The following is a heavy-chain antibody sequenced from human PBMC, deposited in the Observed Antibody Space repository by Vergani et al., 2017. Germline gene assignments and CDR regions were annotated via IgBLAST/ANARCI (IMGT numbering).Heavy chain of an antibody. V-gene: IGHV1-69*01. J-gene: IGHJ6*03. CDR3: GGSSTSCYPLCYYYYMDV. D-gene: IGHD2-2*01. CDR2: IIPIFGTA. Sequence: QVQLVQSGAEVKKPGSSVKVSCKASGGTFSSYAISWVRQAPGQGLEWMGGIIPIFGTANYAQKFQGRVTITADESTSTAYMELSSLISEDTAVYYCGGSSTSCYPLCYYYYMDVWGKGTTVTVSS. CDR1: GGTFSSYA.